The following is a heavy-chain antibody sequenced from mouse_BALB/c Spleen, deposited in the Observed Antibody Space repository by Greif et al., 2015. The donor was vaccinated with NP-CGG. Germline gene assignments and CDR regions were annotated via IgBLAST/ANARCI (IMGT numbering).Heavy chain of an antibody. CDR3: VRDFYYGNYRYYYAMDY. V-gene: IGHV10S3*01. CDR2: IRSKSNNYAT. D-gene: IGHD2-1*01. CDR1: GFTFNTNA. Sequence: EVQGVESGGGLVQPKGSLKLSCAASGFTFNTNAMNWIRQAPGKGLEWVARIRSKSNNYATYYADSVKDRFTISRDDSQSMLYLQMNNLKTEDTAMYYCVRDFYYGNYRYYYAMDYWGQGTSVTVSS. J-gene: IGHJ4*01.